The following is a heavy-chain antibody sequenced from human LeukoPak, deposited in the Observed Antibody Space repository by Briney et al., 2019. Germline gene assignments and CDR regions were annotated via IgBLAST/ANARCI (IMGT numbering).Heavy chain of an antibody. CDR3: AKGSFYGDY. CDR2: MSYGGQNE. CDR1: GLTFSGYD. Sequence: GGSLRLSCAASGLTFSGYDMHWVRQAPGKGPEWVAVMSYGGQNERYADSVKGRFTISRDNSKNTLYLQMNSLRAEDTAVYYCAKGSFYGDYWGQGTLVTVSS. D-gene: IGHD5/OR15-5a*01. V-gene: IGHV3-30*18. J-gene: IGHJ4*02.